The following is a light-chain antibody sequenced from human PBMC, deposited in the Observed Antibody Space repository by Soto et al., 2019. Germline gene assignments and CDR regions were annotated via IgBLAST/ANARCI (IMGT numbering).Light chain of an antibody. CDR1: PSISSN. V-gene: IGKV3-15*01. CDR2: GTS. Sequence: EIVMTQSPATLSVSPGERVTLSCRASPSISSNLAWYQQKPGQAPSLLMYGTSTRATGIPARFSGSGSGTEVSITISSVQSANFAVYYCQQYNTWSSITLGHGTQVEIK. CDR3: QQYNTWSSIT. J-gene: IGKJ5*01.